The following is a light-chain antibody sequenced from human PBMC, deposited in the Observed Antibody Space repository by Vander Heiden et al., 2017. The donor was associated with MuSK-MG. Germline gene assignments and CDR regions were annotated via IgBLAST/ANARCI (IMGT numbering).Light chain of an antibody. J-gene: IGLJ2*01. V-gene: IGLV3-1*01. CDR1: KLGDKY. Sequence: YEPPHPPSVSVSPGQTASITCSGDKLGDKYACWYQQKPGQSPGLGIYQDSKRPSGIPERFYGSNSATTATLTISGTQAVDESYYYSQEWNSSTCVFGGGTKLTV. CDR3: QEWNSSTCV. CDR2: QDS.